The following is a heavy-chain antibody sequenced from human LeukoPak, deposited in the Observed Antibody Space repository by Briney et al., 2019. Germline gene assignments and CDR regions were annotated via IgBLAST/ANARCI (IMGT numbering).Heavy chain of an antibody. D-gene: IGHD1-26*01. V-gene: IGHV4-34*01. CDR2: INHSGST. J-gene: IGHJ4*02. CDR1: GGSFSGYY. CDR3: ARFEDGVIVGADY. Sequence: SETLSLTCAVYGGSFSGYYWSWIRQPPGKGLEWIGEINHSGSTNYNPSIKSRVTISVDTSKNQFSLKLSSVTAADTAVYYCARFEDGVIVGADYWGQGTLVTVSS.